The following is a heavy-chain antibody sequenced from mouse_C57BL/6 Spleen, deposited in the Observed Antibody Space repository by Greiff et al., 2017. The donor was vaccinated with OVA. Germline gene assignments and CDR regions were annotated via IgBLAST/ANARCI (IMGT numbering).Heavy chain of an antibody. J-gene: IGHJ1*03. V-gene: IGHV1-69*01. D-gene: IGHD1-1*01. CDR3: ARRIDYGSSYGYFDV. Sequence: VQLQQPGAELVMPGASVKLSCKASGYTFTSYWMHWVKQRPGQGLEWIGEIDPSDSYTNYNQKFKGKSTLTVDKSSSTAYMQLSSLTSEDSAVYYCARRIDYGSSYGYFDVWGTGTTVTVSS. CDR2: IDPSDSYT. CDR1: GYTFTSYW.